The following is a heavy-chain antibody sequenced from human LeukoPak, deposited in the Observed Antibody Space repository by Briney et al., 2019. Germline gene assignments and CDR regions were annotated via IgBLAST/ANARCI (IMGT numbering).Heavy chain of an antibody. CDR1: GYTLTELS. V-gene: IGHV1-24*01. J-gene: IGHJ3*02. CDR2: FDPEDGET. D-gene: IGHD1-26*01. CDR3: ATDLGATTYAFDI. Sequence: ASVTVSFKVSGYTLTELSMHWVRQAPGKGGERVGGFDPEDGETIYAQKFQGRVTMTEDTSTDTAYMELSSLRSEDTAVYYCATDLGATTYAFDIWGQGTMVTVSS.